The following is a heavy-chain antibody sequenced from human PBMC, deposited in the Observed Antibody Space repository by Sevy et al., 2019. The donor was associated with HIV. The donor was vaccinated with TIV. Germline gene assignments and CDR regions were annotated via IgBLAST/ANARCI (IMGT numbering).Heavy chain of an antibody. CDR1: GFTFSSYA. CDR2: VSGSGGST. V-gene: IGHV3-23*01. D-gene: IGHD2-15*01. Sequence: GGSMRLSCAASGFTFSSYAMSWVRQAPGKGLEWVSAVSGSGGSTYYADTVKGRFTVSRDNCKNTLYLQMNSLRAEDTAVYYCAKDLRYGGKSYFDYWGQGTLVTVSS. CDR3: AKDLRYGGKSYFDY. J-gene: IGHJ4*02.